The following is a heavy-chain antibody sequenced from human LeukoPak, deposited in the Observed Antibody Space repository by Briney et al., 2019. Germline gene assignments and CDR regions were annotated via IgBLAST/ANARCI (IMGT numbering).Heavy chain of an antibody. CDR2: IYPGNSDT. Sequence: GESLKISCKTSGYSFTSYWIHWVRQMPGKELEWMGSIYPGNSDTRYSPSFQGQVTISADKSISTAYLQWSSLKASDTAMYYCARTYGSGSYYNWFDPWGQGTLVTVSS. CDR1: GYSFTSYW. D-gene: IGHD3-10*01. V-gene: IGHV5-78*01. CDR3: ARTYGSGSYYNWFDP. J-gene: IGHJ5*02.